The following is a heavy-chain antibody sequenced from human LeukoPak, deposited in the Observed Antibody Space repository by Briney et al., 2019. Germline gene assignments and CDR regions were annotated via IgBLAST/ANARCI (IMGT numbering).Heavy chain of an antibody. D-gene: IGHD1-26*01. Sequence: PSETLSLTCTVSGGSISGSYWNWIRQPPGKGLEWIGYIYYSGSTNYNPSLKSRVTISVDTSKKQFSLKLSSVTAADTAVYYCASLSGSYYYYMDVWGKGTTVTISS. CDR2: IYYSGST. V-gene: IGHV4-59*01. CDR1: GGSISGSY. J-gene: IGHJ6*03. CDR3: ASLSGSYYYYMDV.